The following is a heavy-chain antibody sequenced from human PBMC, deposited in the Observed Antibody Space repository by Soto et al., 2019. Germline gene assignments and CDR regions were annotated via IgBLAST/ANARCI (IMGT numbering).Heavy chain of an antibody. CDR2: ISGSGGGT. V-gene: IGHV3-23*01. CDR3: SKNPAARPYYYYGMDV. CDR1: GFTFSSCA. J-gene: IGHJ6*02. Sequence: PGGSLRLSCAPSGFTFSSCAMSWVRQAPGKGLEWVSAISGSGGGTYYADSVKGRFTISRDNSKNTLFLQMNGLSADDTAVYFCSKNPAARPYYYYGMDVWGQGTTVTVSS. D-gene: IGHD2-2*02.